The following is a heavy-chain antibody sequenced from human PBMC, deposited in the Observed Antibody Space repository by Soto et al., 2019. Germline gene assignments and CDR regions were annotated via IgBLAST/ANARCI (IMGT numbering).Heavy chain of an antibody. Sequence: QVQLVQSGAEVRKPGASVKVPCKASGYTFTDYFIHWVRQAPGQGFEWMGWINAKSRGTNYAQKFQGRVTMTRDTSNSTAYMELRGLRSDDTAVYYCARVTLKAGNWFDPWGQGTLVTVSS. CDR3: ARVTLKAGNWFDP. J-gene: IGHJ5*02. CDR1: GYTFTDYF. CDR2: INAKSRGT. V-gene: IGHV1-2*02.